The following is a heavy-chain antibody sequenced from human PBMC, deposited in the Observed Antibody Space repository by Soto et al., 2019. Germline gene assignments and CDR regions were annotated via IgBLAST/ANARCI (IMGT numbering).Heavy chain of an antibody. D-gene: IGHD3-22*01. J-gene: IGHJ4*02. CDR2: IIPIFGTA. CDR3: ARGYYYDSSGYYSNAYYFDY. V-gene: IGHV1-69*01. CDR1: GGTFSSYA. Sequence: QGQLVQSGAEVKKPGSSVKVSCKASGGTFSSYAISWVRQAPGQGLEWMGGIIPIFGTANYAQKFQGRVTITADESTSTAYMELSSLRSEDTAVYYCARGYYYDSSGYYSNAYYFDYWGQGTLVTVFS.